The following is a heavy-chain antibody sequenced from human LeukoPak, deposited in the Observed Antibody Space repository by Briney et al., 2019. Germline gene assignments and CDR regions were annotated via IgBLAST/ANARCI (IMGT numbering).Heavy chain of an antibody. V-gene: IGHV1-2*02. CDR3: AREELLAFDY. J-gene: IGHJ4*02. CDR1: GYTFSGYY. CDR2: INPNSGGT. D-gene: IGHD1-7*01. Sequence: GASVKVFCKASGYTFSGYYMHWVRQAPGQGLEWMGWINPNSGGTNYAQKFQGRVTMTTDTSISTAYMELSRLRSDDTAVYYCAREELLAFDYWGQGSLVTVSS.